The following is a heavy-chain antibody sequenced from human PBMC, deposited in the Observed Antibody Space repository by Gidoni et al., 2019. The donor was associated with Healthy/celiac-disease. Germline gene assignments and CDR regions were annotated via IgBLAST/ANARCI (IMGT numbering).Heavy chain of an antibody. CDR3: AKVRCSGGSCYYWGYYYYGMDV. J-gene: IGHJ6*02. D-gene: IGHD2-15*01. CDR1: SSNG. CDR2: ISYDGSNT. Sequence: SSNGMHWVRQAPGKGLEWVAVISYDGSNTYYADSVKGRFTISRDNSKNTLYLQMNSLRAEDTAVYYCAKVRCSGGSCYYWGYYYYGMDVWGQGTTVTVSS. V-gene: IGHV3-30*18.